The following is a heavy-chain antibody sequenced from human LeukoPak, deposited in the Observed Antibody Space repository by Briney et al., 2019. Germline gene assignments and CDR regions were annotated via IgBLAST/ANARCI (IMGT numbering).Heavy chain of an antibody. D-gene: IGHD2-15*01. CDR1: GFTFSSSA. J-gene: IGHJ5*01. Sequence: GGSLRLSCATSGFTFSSSAMSWVRQPPGKGLAWVSTISGSGGGTYYADSVKGRFTISRDNSKNTLYLQMNSLRADDTAAYYCAKGHRLCSSGNCNSQVDSWGHGTLVIVPS. V-gene: IGHV3-23*01. CDR2: ISGSGGGT. CDR3: AKGHRLCSSGNCNSQVDS.